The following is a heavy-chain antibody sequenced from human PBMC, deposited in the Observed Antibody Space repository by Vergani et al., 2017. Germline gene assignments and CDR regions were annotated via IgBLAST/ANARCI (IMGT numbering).Heavy chain of an antibody. CDR3: AREGRSGITPFVAD. CDR2: LSASDRRT. CDR1: GFTFIMHA. J-gene: IGHJ4*02. D-gene: IGHD1-14*01. V-gene: IGHV3-23*01. Sequence: EVQLLESGGDLVQPGGSLRLSCAASGFTFIMHAMSWVRQAPGKGLEWVSTLSASDRRTHYADSVKGRFTISRDNSKNTVFLQMNSLRAEDTAVYYCAREGRSGITPFVADWGQGTLVTVSS.